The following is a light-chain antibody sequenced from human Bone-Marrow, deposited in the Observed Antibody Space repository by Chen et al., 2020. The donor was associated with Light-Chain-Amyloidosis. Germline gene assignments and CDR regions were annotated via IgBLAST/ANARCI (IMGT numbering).Light chain of an antibody. V-gene: IGKV3-11*01. CDR2: DAS. Sequence: IVLTQSPATLSLSPGERATPSCRASQSVSSYLAWYQQKPGQAPRLLIFDASNRATGIPARFSGSGAGTDFTRTISSLEPEDFAVYYSQQRSNWPRTCVQGTKLEIK. CDR1: QSVSSY. J-gene: IGKJ2*01. CDR3: QQRSNWPRT.